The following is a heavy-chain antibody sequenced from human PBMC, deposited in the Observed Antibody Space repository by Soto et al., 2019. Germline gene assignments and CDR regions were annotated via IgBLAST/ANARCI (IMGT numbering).Heavy chain of an antibody. J-gene: IGHJ4*02. V-gene: IGHV4-4*07. CDR3: TRGGSDPWSGPFDY. CDR2: VYTSGNV. Sequence: RSLTCTVCVGSISHSSCDWIRQPAGKGQEWIGRVYTSGNVNYNPSLKSRVTMSVDTSKNQFSLKLTSVTAADTAVYYCTRGGSDPWSGPFDYWGQGALVTVSS. D-gene: IGHD3-3*01. CDR1: VGSISHSS.